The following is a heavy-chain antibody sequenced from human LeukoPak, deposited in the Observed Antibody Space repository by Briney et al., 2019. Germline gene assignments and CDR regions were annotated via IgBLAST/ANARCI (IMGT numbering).Heavy chain of an antibody. J-gene: IGHJ4*02. Sequence: NESGPTLVKPTQTLTLTCTFSGFSLSTSGVGVGWIRQPPGRALGWLALIYWNDDKRYSPSLKSRLTITKDTSKNQVVLTMTNMDPVDTATHYCAHIAIFGVVIMRHPIYFDYWGQGTLVTVSS. V-gene: IGHV2-5*01. D-gene: IGHD3-3*01. CDR1: GFSLSTSGVG. CDR3: AHIAIFGVVIMRHPIYFDY. CDR2: IYWNDDK.